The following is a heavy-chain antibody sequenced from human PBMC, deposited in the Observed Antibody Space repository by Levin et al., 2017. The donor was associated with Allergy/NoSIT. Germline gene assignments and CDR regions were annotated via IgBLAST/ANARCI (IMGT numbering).Heavy chain of an antibody. CDR3: AIDSQLWLIGYWYFDL. D-gene: IGHD5-18*01. V-gene: IGHV4-30-4*01. Sequence: SQTLSLTCTVSGGSISSGDYYWSWIRQPPGKGLEWIGYIYYSGSTYYNPSLKSRVTISVDTSKNQFSLKLSSVTAADTAVYYCAIDSQLWLIGYWYFDLWGRGTLVTVSS. CDR2: IYYSGST. CDR1: GGSISSGDYY. J-gene: IGHJ2*01.